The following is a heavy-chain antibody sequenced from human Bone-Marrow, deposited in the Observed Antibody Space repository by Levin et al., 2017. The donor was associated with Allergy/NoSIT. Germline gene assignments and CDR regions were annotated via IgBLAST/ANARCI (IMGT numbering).Heavy chain of an antibody. V-gene: IGHV3-21*01. CDR2: ISTSSNFI. J-gene: IGHJ5*02. CDR3: ARTDIVGRLGYNWFDP. CDR1: GFTFSSYT. Sequence: PGGSLRLSCAASGFTFSSYTMNWVRQAPGKGLEWVSTISTSSNFIYYADSVKGRFTISRDNAKNSLYLQMNSLRAEDTAVYYCARTDIVGRLGYNWFDPWGQGVLVTVSS. D-gene: IGHD5-12*01.